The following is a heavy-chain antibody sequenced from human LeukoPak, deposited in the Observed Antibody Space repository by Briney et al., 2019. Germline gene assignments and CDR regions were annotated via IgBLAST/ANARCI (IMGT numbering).Heavy chain of an antibody. CDR3: ARVAPHCSSTSCYGAYYYYYMDV. J-gene: IGHJ6*03. Sequence: KPSETLSLTCTVSGGSISSYYWSWIRQPPGKGLEWIGYIYYSGSTNYNPSLKSRVTISVDTSKNQFSLKLSSVTAADTAVYYCARVAPHCSSTSCYGAYYYYYMDVWGKGTTVTVSS. V-gene: IGHV4-59*01. D-gene: IGHD2-2*01. CDR2: IYYSGST. CDR1: GGSISSYY.